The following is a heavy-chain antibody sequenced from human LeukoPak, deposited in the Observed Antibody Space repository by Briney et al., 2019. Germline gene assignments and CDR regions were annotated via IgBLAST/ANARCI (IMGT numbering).Heavy chain of an antibody. CDR3: ARLYGSGSYIFDY. J-gene: IGHJ4*02. CDR2: INHSGST. D-gene: IGHD3-10*01. Sequence: SETLSLTCAVYGGSFSGYYWSWIRQPPGKGLGWIGEINHSGSTNYNPSLKSRVTISVDTSKNQFSLKLSSVTAADTAVYYCARLYGSGSYIFDYWGQGTLVTVSS. V-gene: IGHV4-34*01. CDR1: GGSFSGYY.